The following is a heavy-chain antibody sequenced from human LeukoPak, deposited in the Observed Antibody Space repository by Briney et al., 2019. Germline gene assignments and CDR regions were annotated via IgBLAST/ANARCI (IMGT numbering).Heavy chain of an antibody. CDR3: ATWAGYGDYAVGRNPYYYYYMDV. CDR1: GYTLTELS. J-gene: IGHJ6*03. CDR2: FDPEDGET. Sequence: ASVKVSCKVSGYTLTELSMHWVRQAPGKGLEWMGGFDPEDGETIYAQKFQGRVTMTEDTSTDTAYMELSSLRSEDTAVYYCATWAGYGDYAVGRNPYYYYYMDVWGKGTTVTISS. V-gene: IGHV1-24*01. D-gene: IGHD4-17*01.